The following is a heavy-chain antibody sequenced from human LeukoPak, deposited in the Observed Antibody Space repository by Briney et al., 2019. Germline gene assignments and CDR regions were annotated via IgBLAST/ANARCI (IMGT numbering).Heavy chain of an antibody. Sequence: GGSLRLSCPASGFTFSDYSMSWVRQAPGKGLEWVSSISSSSDYIYYADSVKGRFTISRDNARNSLYLQMNRLRAEDTAVYYCARSRSVSNYKGMDVWGQGTTVTVSS. CDR2: ISSSSDYI. CDR1: GFTFSDYS. V-gene: IGHV3-21*01. CDR3: ARSRSVSNYKGMDV. D-gene: IGHD5/OR15-5a*01. J-gene: IGHJ6*02.